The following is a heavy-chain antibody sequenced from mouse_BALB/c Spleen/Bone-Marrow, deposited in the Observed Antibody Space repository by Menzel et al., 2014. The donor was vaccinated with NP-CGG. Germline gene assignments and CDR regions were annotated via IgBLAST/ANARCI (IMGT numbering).Heavy chain of an antibody. CDR2: ISGGGSYT. V-gene: IGHV5-9-2*01. D-gene: IGHD2-4*01. CDR1: GFTFSTYG. Sequence: EVQLQQSGGDLVKPGGSLKLSCAASGFTFSTYGMSWVRQTPEKRLEWVATISGGGSYTFYPDRVKGRFTISRDNAKNNLYLQLSSLRSEDTAMYYCARHAYYDQTEVSFVYWGQGTLVTVSA. CDR3: ARHAYYDQTEVSFVY. J-gene: IGHJ3*01.